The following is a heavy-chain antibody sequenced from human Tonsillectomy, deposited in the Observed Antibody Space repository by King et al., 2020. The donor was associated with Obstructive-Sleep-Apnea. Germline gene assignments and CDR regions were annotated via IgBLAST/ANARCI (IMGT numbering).Heavy chain of an antibody. CDR3: TTDRGSHSSGWYAHYPYYYGMDV. CDR1: GFTFSNAW. J-gene: IGHJ6*02. Sequence: VQLVESGGGLVKPGGSLRLSCAASGFTFSNAWMSWVRQAPGKGLEWVGRIKSKTDGGTTDYAAPVKGRFTISRDDSKNTLYLQMNSLKTEDTAVYYCTTDRGSHSSGWYAHYPYYYGMDVWGQGTTVTVSS. CDR2: IKSKTDGGTT. V-gene: IGHV3-15*01. D-gene: IGHD6-19*01.